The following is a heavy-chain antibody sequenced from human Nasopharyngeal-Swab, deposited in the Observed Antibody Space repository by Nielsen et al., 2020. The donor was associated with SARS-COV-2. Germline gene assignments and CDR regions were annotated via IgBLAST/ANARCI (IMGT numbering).Heavy chain of an antibody. Sequence: SVKVSCKASGGPSGSYAISWVRQAPGQGLEWMGRIIPILGIANYAQKFQGRVTITADKSTSKAYMELSSLRSEDTAVYYCAGEGGCWSGYGSYGMDVWGQGTTVTVSS. D-gene: IGHD3-3*01. V-gene: IGHV1-69*04. CDR1: GGPSGSYA. CDR2: IIPILGIA. J-gene: IGHJ6*02. CDR3: AGEGGCWSGYGSYGMDV.